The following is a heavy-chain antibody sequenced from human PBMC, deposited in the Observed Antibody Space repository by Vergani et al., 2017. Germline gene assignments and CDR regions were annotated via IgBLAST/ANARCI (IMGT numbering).Heavy chain of an antibody. J-gene: IGHJ4*02. CDR2: IYYSGST. V-gene: IGHV4-31*03. CDR1: GGSISSGSYY. D-gene: IGHD2-15*01. Sequence: QVQLQESGPGLVKPSQTLSLTCTVSGGSISSGSYYWSWIRQHPGKGLEWIGYIYYSGSTYYNPSLKSRVTISVDTSKNQFSLKLSSVTAADTAVYYCARDLAYCSGGSCYYYFDYWGQGTLVTVSS. CDR3: ARDLAYCSGGSCYYYFDY.